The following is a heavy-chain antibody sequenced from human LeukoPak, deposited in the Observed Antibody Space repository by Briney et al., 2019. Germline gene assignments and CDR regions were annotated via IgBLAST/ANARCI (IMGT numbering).Heavy chain of an antibody. CDR1: GFTFSSYG. D-gene: IGHD1-26*01. J-gene: IGHJ4*02. Sequence: GGSLRLSCAASGFTFSSYGMHWVRQAPGKGLEWVAVISYDGSNKYYADSVKGRFTISRDNSKNTLYLQMNSLRAEDTAVYYCAKGWGHGGDYWGQGTLVTVSS. CDR2: ISYDGSNK. V-gene: IGHV3-30*18. CDR3: AKGWGHGGDY.